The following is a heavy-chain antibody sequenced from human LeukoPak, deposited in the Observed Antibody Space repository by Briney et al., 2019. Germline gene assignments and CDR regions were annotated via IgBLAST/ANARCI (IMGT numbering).Heavy chain of an antibody. CDR1: GDSISSYY. V-gene: IGHV4-59*08. J-gene: IGHJ4*02. D-gene: IGHD6-19*01. CDR3: ARSYSSGPWYGIKC. Sequence: SETLSLTCTVSGDSISSYYWSWIRQPPGKGLEWIGYIYYSGSTNYNPSLKSRVTISVDTSKNQFSLKLSSVTAADTAVYYCARSYSSGPWYGIKCWGQGTLVTVSS. CDR2: IYYSGST.